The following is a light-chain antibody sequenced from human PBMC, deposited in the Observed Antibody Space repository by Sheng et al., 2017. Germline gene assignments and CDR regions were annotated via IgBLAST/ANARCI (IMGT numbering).Light chain of an antibody. CDR2: KAS. CDR1: QSISSW. Sequence: DIQMTQSPSTLSASVGDRVTITCRASQSISSWLAWYQQKPGKAPKLLIYKASSLESGVPSRFSGSGSGTEFTLTISSLQPDDFATYYCQQYNSYSFTFALGPKWISN. V-gene: IGKV1-5*03. CDR3: QQYNSYSFT. J-gene: IGKJ3*01.